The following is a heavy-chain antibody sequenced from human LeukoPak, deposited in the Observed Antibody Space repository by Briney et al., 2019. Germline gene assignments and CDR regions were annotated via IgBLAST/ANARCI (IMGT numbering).Heavy chain of an antibody. J-gene: IGHJ4*02. V-gene: IGHV4-30-4*01. Sequence: PSETLSLTCTVSGGSISSGDYYWSWIRQPPGKGLEWIGYIYYSGSTYYNPSLKSRVTISVDTSKNQFSLKLSSVTAADTAVYYCARSTTIAAAGVWGQGTLVTVSS. D-gene: IGHD6-13*01. CDR1: GGSISSGDYY. CDR2: IYYSGST. CDR3: ARSTTIAAAGV.